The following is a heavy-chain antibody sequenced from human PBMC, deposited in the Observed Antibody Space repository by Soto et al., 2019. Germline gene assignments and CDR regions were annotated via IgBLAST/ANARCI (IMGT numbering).Heavy chain of an antibody. Sequence: SQTMCVTSTVAGDSIISNCCSCIRKHTGKGLEWIGYIYYSGNPTYNPSFKSRVTLSVDTSKNQFSLKLSSVTAADTAVYYCASQYYYDSSGSQTFDYWGQGTQVTVSS. V-gene: IGHV4-59*01. CDR3: ASQYYYDSSGSQTFDY. CDR2: IYYSGNP. D-gene: IGHD3-22*01. CDR1: GDSIISNC. J-gene: IGHJ4*02.